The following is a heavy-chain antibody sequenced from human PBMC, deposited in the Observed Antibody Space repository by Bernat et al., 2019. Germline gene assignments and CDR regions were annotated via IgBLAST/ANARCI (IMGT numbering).Heavy chain of an antibody. CDR3: GIWYGSGGAVNLDY. J-gene: IGHJ4*02. Sequence: QVQLQESGPGLVKPSETLSLTCTVSGGSISSYYWSWIRQPPGKGLEWIGYIYYSGSTNYNPSLKSRVNISVDTAQNQFSLKVRSVTGAGTAGDYCGIWYGSGGAVNLDYRGPGNLVTVSS. CDR1: GGSISSYY. D-gene: IGHD3-10*01. V-gene: IGHV4-59*01. CDR2: IYYSGST.